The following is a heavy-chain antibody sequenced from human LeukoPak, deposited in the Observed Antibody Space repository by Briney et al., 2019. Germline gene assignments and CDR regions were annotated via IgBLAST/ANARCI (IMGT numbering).Heavy chain of an antibody. Sequence: SETLSLTCTVSGGSISSYYWSWIRQPPGKGLEWIGYIYYSGSTNYNPSLKSRVTISVDTSKNQFSLKLSSVTAADTAVYYCARSALKKNIAVAGTYYFDYWGQGTLVTVSS. V-gene: IGHV4-59*12. CDR2: IYYSGST. J-gene: IGHJ4*02. CDR3: ARSALKKNIAVAGTYYFDY. D-gene: IGHD6-19*01. CDR1: GGSISSYY.